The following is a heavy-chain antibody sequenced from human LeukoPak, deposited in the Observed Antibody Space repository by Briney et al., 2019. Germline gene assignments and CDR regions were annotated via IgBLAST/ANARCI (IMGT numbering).Heavy chain of an antibody. Sequence: GGSLRLSCAASGFTVSSNYMSWVRQAPGKGLEWVSVIYSGGSTYYADSVRGRFTISRDDANSSLYLQMNSLRADDTAVYYCATLEFADSWGQGTPVTVSS. D-gene: IGHD3-10*01. CDR3: ATLEFADS. J-gene: IGHJ4*02. CDR1: GFTVSSNY. CDR2: IYSGGST. V-gene: IGHV3-53*01.